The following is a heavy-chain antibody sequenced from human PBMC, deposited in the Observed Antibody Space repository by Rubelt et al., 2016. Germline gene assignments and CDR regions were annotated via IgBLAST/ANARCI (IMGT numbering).Heavy chain of an antibody. D-gene: IGHD2-8*01. CDR1: GFTFSSAW. Sequence: GGRLVQPGGSLRLSCAASGFTFSSAWMTWVRQAPGKGLEWVGRIKTKSVGGTPDYAAPVKGRFTISRDDSKNTVYLQMNSLKTDDTAGYYCTTNGDFDYWGQGTLVTVSS. J-gene: IGHJ4*02. V-gene: IGHV3-15*01. CDR3: TTNGDFDY. CDR2: IKTKSVGGTP.